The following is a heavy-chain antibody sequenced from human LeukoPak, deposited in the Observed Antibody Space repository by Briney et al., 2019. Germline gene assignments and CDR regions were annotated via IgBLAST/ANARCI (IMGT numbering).Heavy chain of an antibody. CDR3: AREGVTKYYFDY. CDR2: IHYSDNT. Sequence: PSETLSLTCTVSGGSVGSRSYFWSWIRQPPGKGLEWIGYIHYSDNTKYNPSLKSRVTISVDTSKNQFSLKLSSVTAADTAVYYCAREGVTKYYFDYWGQGTLATVSS. V-gene: IGHV4-61*01. D-gene: IGHD4-11*01. J-gene: IGHJ4*02. CDR1: GGSVGSRSYF.